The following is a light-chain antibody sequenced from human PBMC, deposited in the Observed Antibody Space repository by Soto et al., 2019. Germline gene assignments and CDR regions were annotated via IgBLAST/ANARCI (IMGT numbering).Light chain of an antibody. CDR2: GAS. Sequence: EIVLTQSPGTLSLSPGERATLSCRASQSVSSSFLAWYQQKPGQAPRLLIYGASCRATGIPDRFSGSGSGTDFTLTISRLEPEDFAVYYCQQYDNSPCTFGQGTKVEIK. CDR1: QSVSSSF. V-gene: IGKV3-20*01. CDR3: QQYDNSPCT. J-gene: IGKJ1*01.